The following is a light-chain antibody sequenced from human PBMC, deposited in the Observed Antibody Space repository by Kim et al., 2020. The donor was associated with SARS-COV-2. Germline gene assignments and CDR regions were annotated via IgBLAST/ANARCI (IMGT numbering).Light chain of an antibody. CDR2: GAS. V-gene: IGKV3D-15*01. CDR1: QRLSSS. J-gene: IGKJ4*01. Sequence: VPPVYRATPSCWASQRLSSSLACSQQRPGQSPRLLMYGASTRATGIPARFSGGGSGTEFTLTISSLQSEDIAVYYCQQYTEWPRTFGGGTKVDIK. CDR3: QQYTEWPRT.